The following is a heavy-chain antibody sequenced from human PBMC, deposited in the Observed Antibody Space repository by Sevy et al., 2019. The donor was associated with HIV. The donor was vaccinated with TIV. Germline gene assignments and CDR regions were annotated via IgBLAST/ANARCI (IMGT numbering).Heavy chain of an antibody. V-gene: IGHV3-7*01. D-gene: IGHD5-18*01. CDR3: ARDFMYSYGYSAFDI. J-gene: IGHJ3*02. Sequence: GESLKISCAASGFTFSSYWMSWVRQAPGKGLEWVANIKQDGSEKYYVDSVKGRFTISRDNAKNSLYLQMNSLRAEDTAVYYCARDFMYSYGYSAFDIWGQGTMVTVSS. CDR1: GFTFSSYW. CDR2: IKQDGSEK.